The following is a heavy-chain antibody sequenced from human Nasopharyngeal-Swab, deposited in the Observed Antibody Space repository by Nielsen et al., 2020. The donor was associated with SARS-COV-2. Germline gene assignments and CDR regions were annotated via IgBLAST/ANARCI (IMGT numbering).Heavy chain of an antibody. J-gene: IGHJ6*02. CDR1: GFTFDDYA. Sequence: SLKISCAASGFTFDDYAMHWVRQAPGKGLEWVSGISWNSGSIGYADSVKGRFTISRDNAKNSLYLQMNSLRAEDTAVYYCARDKDYYDSSGYYKKAYYYGMDVWGQGTTVTVSS. V-gene: IGHV3-9*01. CDR2: ISWNSGSI. CDR3: ARDKDYYDSSGYYKKAYYYGMDV. D-gene: IGHD3-22*01.